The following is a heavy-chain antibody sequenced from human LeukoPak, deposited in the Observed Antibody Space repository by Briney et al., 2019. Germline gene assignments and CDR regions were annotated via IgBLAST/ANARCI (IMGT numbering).Heavy chain of an antibody. CDR3: ARVKVDGYNIDY. Sequence: SETLSLTCTVSGGSISSYYWSWIRQPPGKGLEWIGYIYYSGSTNYNPSLKSRVTISVDTSKNQFSLKLSSVTAADTAVYYCARVKVDGYNIDYWGQGTLVTVSS. V-gene: IGHV4-59*01. CDR2: IYYSGST. J-gene: IGHJ4*02. CDR1: GGSISSYY. D-gene: IGHD5-24*01.